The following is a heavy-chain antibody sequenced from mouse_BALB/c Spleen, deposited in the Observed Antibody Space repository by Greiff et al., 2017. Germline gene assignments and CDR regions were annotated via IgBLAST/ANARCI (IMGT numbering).Heavy chain of an antibody. J-gene: IGHJ4*01. D-gene: IGHD2-14*01. Sequence: LQQPGAELVKPGASVKMSCKASGYTFTSYNMHWVKQTPGQGLEWIGAIYPGNGDTSYNQKFKGKATLTADKSSSTAYMQLSSLTSEDSAVYYCARSAYYRYDGAMDYWGQGTSVTVSS. V-gene: IGHV1-12*01. CDR2: IYPGNGDT. CDR3: ARSAYYRYDGAMDY. CDR1: GYTFTSYN.